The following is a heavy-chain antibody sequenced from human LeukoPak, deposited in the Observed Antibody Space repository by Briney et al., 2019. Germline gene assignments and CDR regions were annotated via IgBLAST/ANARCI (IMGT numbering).Heavy chain of an antibody. J-gene: IGHJ4*02. CDR2: ISSDGTKK. D-gene: IGHD3-10*01. V-gene: IGHV3-30*18. CDR1: GXTFSSYG. Sequence: PGGSLRLSCAASGXTFSSYGMHWVRQAPGKGLEWVAFISSDGTKKDYADSVNGRFTISRANSKNTLFLQMTRLSAEDAAVSYCAKTIPSDAGVIDYWGQGTLVTVSS. CDR3: AKTIPSDAGVIDY.